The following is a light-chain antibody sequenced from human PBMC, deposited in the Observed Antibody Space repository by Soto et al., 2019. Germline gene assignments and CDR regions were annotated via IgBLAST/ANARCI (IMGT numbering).Light chain of an antibody. J-gene: IGKJ1*01. CDR3: QQYNNFWT. CDR1: QSISSW. Sequence: DIQMTQSPSALSASVGDRVTITCRASQSISSWLAWYQQKPGKAPRLLIYDASYLERGVPSRFSGSGSGTEFILTISDLQPDDLATYYCQQYNNFWTFGPGTKVDIK. V-gene: IGKV1-5*01. CDR2: DAS.